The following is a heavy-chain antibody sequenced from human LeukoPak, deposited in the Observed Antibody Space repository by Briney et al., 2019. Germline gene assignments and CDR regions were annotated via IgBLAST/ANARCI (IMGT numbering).Heavy chain of an antibody. CDR3: ARGIMEHYYYYYMDV. J-gene: IGHJ6*03. CDR2: ISYDGSNK. D-gene: IGHD1-26*01. Sequence: GGSLRLSCAASGFTFSSYAMHWVRQAPGKGLEWVAVISYDGSNKYYADSVKGRFTISRDNSKNTLYLQMNSLRAEDTAVYYCARGIMEHYYYYYMDVWGKGTTVTVSS. CDR1: GFTFSSYA. V-gene: IGHV3-30*04.